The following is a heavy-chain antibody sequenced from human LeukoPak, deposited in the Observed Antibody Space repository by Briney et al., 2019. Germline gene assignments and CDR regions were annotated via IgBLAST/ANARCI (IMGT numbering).Heavy chain of an antibody. CDR2: INYSGDT. V-gene: IGHV4-59*01. J-gene: IGHJ4*02. CDR1: GGSISGCY. CDR3: ARASSGWYGLFDY. Sequence: SETLSLTCSVSGGSISGCYWSWIRQPPGRGLEWIAYINYSGDTNYNPSLKSRVTISVDTSKNHFSLTVNSASTADTAVYYCARASSGWYGLFDYWGRGALVTVSS. D-gene: IGHD6-19*01.